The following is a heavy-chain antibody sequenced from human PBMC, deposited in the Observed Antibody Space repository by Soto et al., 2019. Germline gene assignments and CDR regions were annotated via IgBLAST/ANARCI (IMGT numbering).Heavy chain of an antibody. CDR3: AIAPHPHYDY. Sequence: EVQLVESGGGLVQPGGSLRLSCAASGFTFSNYWMTWVRQAPGKGLEWVANIRQDGNEKYYVDSVKGRFTISRDNAKNSLYLQMDSLRAEDTAVYYCAIAPHPHYDYWGQGILVTVSS. CDR1: GFTFSNYW. J-gene: IGHJ4*02. CDR2: IRQDGNEK. V-gene: IGHV3-7*03.